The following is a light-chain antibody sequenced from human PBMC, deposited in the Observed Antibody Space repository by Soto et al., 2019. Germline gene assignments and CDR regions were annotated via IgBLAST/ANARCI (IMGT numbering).Light chain of an antibody. Sequence: QSALTQPASVSGSPGQSFTISCTGTSSDVGSYNLVSWYQQHPGKAPKLMIYEGSKRPSGVSHRFSGSKSGNTASLTISGLQAEDEADYYCCSYAGSSTEVFGGGTKLTVL. J-gene: IGLJ2*01. CDR3: CSYAGSSTEV. CDR1: SSDVGSYNL. CDR2: EGS. V-gene: IGLV2-23*01.